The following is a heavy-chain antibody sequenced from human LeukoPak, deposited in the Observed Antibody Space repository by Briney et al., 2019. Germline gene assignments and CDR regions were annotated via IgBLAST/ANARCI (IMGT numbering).Heavy chain of an antibody. D-gene: IGHD2-2*01. CDR2: INSDGSTT. J-gene: IGHJ4*02. Sequence: GGSLRLSCAAYGVTFSSYWMHWVRQAPGKGLVWVSCINSDGSTTNYANSVKGRFTISRDNAKNTLYLQMNSLRAEDTAVYYCAKDVSGGIVVVPAAIPPDYWGQGTLVTVSS. CDR1: GVTFSSYW. V-gene: IGHV3-74*01. CDR3: AKDVSGGIVVVPAAIPPDY.